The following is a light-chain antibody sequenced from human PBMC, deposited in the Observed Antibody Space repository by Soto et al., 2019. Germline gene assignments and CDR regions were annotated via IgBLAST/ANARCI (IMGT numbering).Light chain of an antibody. V-gene: IGLV2-14*01. CDR2: EVS. J-gene: IGLJ1*01. CDR1: SSDVGGYNY. Sequence: QSALTQPASVSGSPGQSITISCTGTSSDVGGYNYDSWYQQHPGKAPKLMIYEVSNRPSGVSNRFSGSKSGNTDSLTISGLQAEDEADYYCSSYTSSSTYVFGTGTKLTVL. CDR3: SSYTSSSTYV.